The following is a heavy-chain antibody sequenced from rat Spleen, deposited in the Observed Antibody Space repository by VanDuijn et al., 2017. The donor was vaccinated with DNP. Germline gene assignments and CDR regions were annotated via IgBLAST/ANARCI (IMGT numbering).Heavy chain of an antibody. Sequence: EVKLVESGGGLVQPGRSLKLSCEVSRFTISDYSMAWVRQAPKKGLEWVATIVYDGSSSFYGDSVTGRFTISRNNAENTLHLQMDSLRSEDTATYYCATHNNFDCWGQGVMVTVSS. CDR2: IVYDGSSS. J-gene: IGHJ2*01. CDR3: ATHNNFDC. V-gene: IGHV5S10*01. D-gene: IGHD1-10*01. CDR1: RFTISDYS.